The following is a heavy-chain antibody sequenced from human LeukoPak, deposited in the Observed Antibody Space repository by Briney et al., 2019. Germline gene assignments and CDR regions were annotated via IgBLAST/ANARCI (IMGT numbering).Heavy chain of an antibody. J-gene: IGHJ5*02. CDR3: ARVVVPAATRFSALGWFDP. CDR1: GYTFTSYG. D-gene: IGHD2-2*01. Sequence: ASVKVSCKASGYTFTSYGISWVRQAPGQELAWMGWICAYNGNTNYAQKLQGRVTMTTDTSTSTAYMELRSLRSDDTAVYYCARVVVPAATRFSALGWFDPWGQGTLVTVSS. V-gene: IGHV1-18*01. CDR2: ICAYNGNT.